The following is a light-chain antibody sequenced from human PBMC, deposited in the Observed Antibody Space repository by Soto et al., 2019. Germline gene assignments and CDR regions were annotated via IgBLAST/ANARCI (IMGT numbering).Light chain of an antibody. J-gene: IGKJ2*01. CDR3: PQFDTSPYT. CDR1: QSVTNY. Sequence: VLTQSPGTLSLSPGERATLSCRASQSVTNYLVWYQQKAGQAPRLLIYGASSRAPGIPDRFSGSGSGTDFTLTINRLGPEDSAVYYCPQFDTSPYTFGQGTKLEIK. CDR2: GAS. V-gene: IGKV3-20*01.